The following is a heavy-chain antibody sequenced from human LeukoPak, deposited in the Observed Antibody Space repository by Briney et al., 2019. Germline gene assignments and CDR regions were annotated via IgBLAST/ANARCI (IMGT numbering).Heavy chain of an antibody. Sequence: ASVKVSCKASGYTFTSYGISWVRQAPGQELEWMGWICAYNGNTNYAQKLQGRVTMTTDTSTSTAYMELRSLRSDDTAVYYCARGLVTIFGVVIMGNYYYYGMDVWGQGTTVTVSS. CDR1: GYTFTSYG. D-gene: IGHD3-3*01. J-gene: IGHJ6*02. CDR2: ICAYNGNT. CDR3: ARGLVTIFGVVIMGNYYYYGMDV. V-gene: IGHV1-18*01.